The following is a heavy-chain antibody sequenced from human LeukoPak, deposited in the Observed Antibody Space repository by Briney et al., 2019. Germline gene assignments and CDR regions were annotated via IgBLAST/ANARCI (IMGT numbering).Heavy chain of an antibody. CDR2: FDPEDGET. CDR1: GYTLTELS. Sequence: ASVKVSCKVSGYTLTELSMHWVRQAPGKGLEWMGGFDPEDGETIYAQKFQGRVTMTEDTSTDTAYMELGSLRSEDTAVYYCATGDAIVVVPAALDYWGQGTLVTVSS. V-gene: IGHV1-24*01. J-gene: IGHJ4*02. CDR3: ATGDAIVVVPAALDY. D-gene: IGHD2-2*01.